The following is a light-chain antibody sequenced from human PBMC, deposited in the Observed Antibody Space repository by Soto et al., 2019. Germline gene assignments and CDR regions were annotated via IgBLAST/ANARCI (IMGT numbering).Light chain of an antibody. CDR2: DVS. V-gene: IGLV2-14*01. CDR1: SSDVGGYNY. J-gene: IGLJ2*01. CDR3: SSYTSSSTPHVV. Sequence: QSALAQPASVSGSPGQSITISCTGTSSDVGGYNYVSWYQQHPGKAPKLMIYDVSNRPSGVSNRFSGSKSGNTASLTISGLQAEDEADYYCSSYTSSSTPHVVFGGGTQLTVL.